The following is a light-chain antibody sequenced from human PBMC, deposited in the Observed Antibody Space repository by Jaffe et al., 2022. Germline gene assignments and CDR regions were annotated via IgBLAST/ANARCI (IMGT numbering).Light chain of an antibody. CDR1: QSLVHSAGHTD. CDR3: MQGSHWPWT. Sequence: DVVLSQSPLSLPVTLGQPASISCRSTQSLVHSAGHTDLVWFHQRPGQSPRRLIYRVSNRDFGVPDRISGSGAGTDFTLEISRVEADDVGVYYCMQGSHWPWTFGQGTKVEIK. J-gene: IGKJ1*01. CDR2: RVS. V-gene: IGKV2-30*02.